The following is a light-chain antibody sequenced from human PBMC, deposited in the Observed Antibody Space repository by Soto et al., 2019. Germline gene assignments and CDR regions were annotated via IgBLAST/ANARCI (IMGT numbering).Light chain of an antibody. CDR3: QQYGSSPPLYT. CDR2: GAS. J-gene: IGKJ2*01. Sequence: EIVLTQSPGTLSLSPGERATLSCRASQSVSSSYLAWYQQKPGQAPRLLIYGASSRATGIPDRFSGSGSGTDLTLTISRLEPEDFVVYYCQQYGSSPPLYTFGQGTKLEIK. CDR1: QSVSSSY. V-gene: IGKV3-20*01.